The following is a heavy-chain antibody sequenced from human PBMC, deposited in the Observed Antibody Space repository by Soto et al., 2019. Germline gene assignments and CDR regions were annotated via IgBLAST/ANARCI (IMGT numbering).Heavy chain of an antibody. V-gene: IGHV3-23*01. CDR2: ISGSGGNST. J-gene: IGHJ4*02. CDR3: AKGGSSCCFDS. D-gene: IGHD2-15*01. CDR1: GFTFSTYA. Sequence: PVGSLRLSCAASGFTFSTYAMSWVRQAPGKGLEWVSAISGSGGNSTFYGDSVKGRFTISRDNSKNTLYLQMNSLGAEDTAVYYCAKGGSSCCFDSWGQGTLVTVSS.